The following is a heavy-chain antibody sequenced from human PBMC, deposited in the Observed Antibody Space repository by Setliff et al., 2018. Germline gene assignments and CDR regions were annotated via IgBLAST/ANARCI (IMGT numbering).Heavy chain of an antibody. D-gene: IGHD3-9*01. CDR1: GGSISSSNW. V-gene: IGHV4-4*02. CDR3: ARNDRPWRYYFDY. CDR2: IYYSGST. Sequence: PSETLSLTCAVSGGSISSSNWWSWVRQHPGKGLEWIGYIYYSGSTYYNPSLKSRVTISVDTSKNQFSLKLSSVTAADTAVYYCARNDRPWRYYFDYWGQGTLVTVSS. J-gene: IGHJ4*02.